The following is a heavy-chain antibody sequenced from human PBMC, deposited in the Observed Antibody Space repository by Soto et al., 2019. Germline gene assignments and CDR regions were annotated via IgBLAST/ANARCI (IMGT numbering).Heavy chain of an antibody. Sequence: QVQLVQSGAEVKKPGASLKVSCKASGYTFTASGIAWVRQAPGQGLEWMGWVSVYNGHTEYSQKFLGRVAMTTDTSADTAYLELRSVRSDDAAVYYCARWDDYGAPDQYHFDNCGQGTLVTLSS. J-gene: IGHJ4*02. CDR3: ARWDDYGAPDQYHFDN. D-gene: IGHD4-17*01. CDR1: GYTFTASG. CDR2: VSVYNGHT. V-gene: IGHV1-18*01.